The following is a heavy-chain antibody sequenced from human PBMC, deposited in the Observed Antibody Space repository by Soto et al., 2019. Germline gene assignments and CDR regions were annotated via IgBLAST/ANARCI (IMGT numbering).Heavy chain of an antibody. CDR3: ARDMTRTVVPYFDF. V-gene: IGHV1-69*06. Sequence: QVQLVQSGADVQKPGSSVKVSCKASGGTFSNYVVNWVRQAPGQGLEWMGRIIPIYGAANYAQKFQGRVTITADKSTSPSYMELSSLRSEDTAVYYCARDMTRTVVPYFDFWGQGPLVTVSS. J-gene: IGHJ4*02. D-gene: IGHD1-20*01. CDR2: IIPIYGAA. CDR1: GGTFSNYV.